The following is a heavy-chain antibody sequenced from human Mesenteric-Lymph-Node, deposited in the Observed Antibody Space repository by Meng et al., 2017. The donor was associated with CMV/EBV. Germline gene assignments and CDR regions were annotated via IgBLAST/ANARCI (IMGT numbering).Heavy chain of an antibody. V-gene: IGHV3-30*02. D-gene: IGHD4-23*01. CDR1: GFTFDDYA. Sequence: GESLKISCAASGFTFDDYAMHWVRQAPGKGLEWVAFIRYDGSNKYYADSVKGRFTISRDNSKNTLYLQMNSLRAEDTAVYYCANYGGVDIWGQGTMVTVSS. J-gene: IGHJ3*02. CDR3: ANYGGVDI. CDR2: IRYDGSNK.